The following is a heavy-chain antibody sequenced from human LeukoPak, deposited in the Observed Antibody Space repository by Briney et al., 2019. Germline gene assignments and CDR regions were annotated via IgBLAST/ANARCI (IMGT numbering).Heavy chain of an antibody. CDR3: ARDPIHCGGDCYFASYFDY. Sequence: GGSLRLSCAASGFTISSYAMHWVRQAPGKGLEYVSAISSNGGSTYYANSVKGRFTISRDNSKNTLYLQMGSLRAEDMAVYYCARDPIHCGGDCYFASYFDYWGQGTLVTVSS. CDR1: GFTISSYA. J-gene: IGHJ4*02. V-gene: IGHV3-64*01. CDR2: ISSNGGST. D-gene: IGHD2-21*02.